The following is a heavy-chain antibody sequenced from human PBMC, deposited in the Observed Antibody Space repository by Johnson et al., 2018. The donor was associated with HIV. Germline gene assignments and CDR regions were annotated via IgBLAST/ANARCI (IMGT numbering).Heavy chain of an antibody. Sequence: EVQLVESGGGLVQPGGSLRLSCAASGFTFSSYAMAWVRQAPGKGLEWVSTISGSGSRTHYADSVKGRFTISRDNSRNTMYLQMNSLRAEDTAVYYCAKERGYDSSGYNRWYVPDAFDIWGQGTMVTVSS. CDR1: GFTFSSYA. D-gene: IGHD3-22*01. J-gene: IGHJ3*02. V-gene: IGHV3-23*04. CDR3: AKERGYDSSGYNRWYVPDAFDI. CDR2: ISGSGSRT.